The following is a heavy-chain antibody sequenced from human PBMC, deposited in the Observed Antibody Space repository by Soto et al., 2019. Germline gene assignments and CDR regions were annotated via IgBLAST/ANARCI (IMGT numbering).Heavy chain of an antibody. CDR1: GYTFTSYG. V-gene: IGHV1-18*01. Sequence: GASVKVSCKASGYTFTSYGISWVRQAPGQGLEWMGWISAYNGNTNYAQKLQGRVTMTTDTSTSTAYMELRSLRSDDTAVYYCARSGHTAMVITYYYGMDVWGQGTTVTVSS. CDR2: ISAYNGNT. J-gene: IGHJ6*02. CDR3: ARSGHTAMVITYYYGMDV. D-gene: IGHD5-18*01.